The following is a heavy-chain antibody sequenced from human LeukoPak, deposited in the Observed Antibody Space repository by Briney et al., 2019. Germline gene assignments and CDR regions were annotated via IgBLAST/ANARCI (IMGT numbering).Heavy chain of an antibody. V-gene: IGHV4-34*01. CDR1: GGSFSGYY. Sequence: KASETLSLTCAVYGGSFSGYYWSWIRQPPGKGLEWIGEINHSGSTNYNPSLKSRVTISVDTSKNQFSLKLSSVTAADTAVYYCARGFRLMSGHYGKFDYWGQGTLVTVSS. CDR2: INHSGST. D-gene: IGHD3-3*01. CDR3: ARGFRLMSGHYGKFDY. J-gene: IGHJ4*02.